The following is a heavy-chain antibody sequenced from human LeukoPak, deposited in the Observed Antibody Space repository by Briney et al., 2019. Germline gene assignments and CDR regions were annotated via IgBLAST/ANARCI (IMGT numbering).Heavy chain of an antibody. V-gene: IGHV3-9*01. D-gene: IGHD3-10*01. J-gene: IGHJ6*02. Sequence: PGGSLRLSCAASGFTFDDYAMPWVRQAPGKGLKWVSGISWNSGSIGYADSVKGRFTISRDNAKNSLYLQMNSLRAEDTALYYCAKDPGKLLWFGYYYGMDVWGQGTTVTVSS. CDR3: AKDPGKLLWFGYYYGMDV. CDR2: ISWNSGSI. CDR1: GFTFDDYA.